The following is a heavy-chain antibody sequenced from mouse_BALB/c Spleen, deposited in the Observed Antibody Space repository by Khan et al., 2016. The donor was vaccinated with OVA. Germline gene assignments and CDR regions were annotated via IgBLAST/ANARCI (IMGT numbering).Heavy chain of an antibody. Sequence: QVQLKESGPGLVAPSQSLSITCTISGFSLTNYGVHWVRQPPRKGLEWLVVIWSDGSTTYNSALKSRLSIGKDNSKSQVFLKINSLQTDDTAMYFCARQPYYHYNIMDYWGQGTSVTVSS. CDR1: GFSLTNYG. CDR2: IWSDGST. CDR3: ARQPYYHYNIMDY. V-gene: IGHV2-6-1*01. D-gene: IGHD2-10*01. J-gene: IGHJ4*01.